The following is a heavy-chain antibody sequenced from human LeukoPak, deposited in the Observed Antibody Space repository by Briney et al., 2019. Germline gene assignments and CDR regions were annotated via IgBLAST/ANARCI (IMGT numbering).Heavy chain of an antibody. CDR1: GYSFASYW. CDR2: IYPGDSDT. Sequence: GESLKISCKGSGYSFASYWIGWVRQMPGKGLEWMGIIYPGDSDTRYSPSFQGQVTISADKSISTAYLQWSSLKASDTAMYYCARRGYGGYWGGGSFDYWGQGTLVTVSS. D-gene: IGHD4-17*01. J-gene: IGHJ4*02. V-gene: IGHV5-51*01. CDR3: ARRGYGGYWGGGSFDY.